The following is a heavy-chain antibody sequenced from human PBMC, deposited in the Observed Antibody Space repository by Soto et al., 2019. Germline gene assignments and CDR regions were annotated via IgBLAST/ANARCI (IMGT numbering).Heavy chain of an antibody. V-gene: IGHV4-59*01. J-gene: IGHJ4*02. Sequence: QVQLQQSGPGLVKPSETLSLTCAVSGGSFGSYSWNWIRQPPGKGLVWIGKISNSGRTGYNPSLKRRLNLSIDKAKNPLSLTLTAVAAADTAVYYCARDGFSIVRSGPRDDGFDYWGQGTLITVS. CDR2: ISNSGRT. CDR1: GGSFGSYS. CDR3: ARDGFSIVRSGPRDDGFDY. D-gene: IGHD6-19*01.